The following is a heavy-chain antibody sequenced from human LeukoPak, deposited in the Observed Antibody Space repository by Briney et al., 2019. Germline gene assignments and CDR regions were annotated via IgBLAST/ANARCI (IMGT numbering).Heavy chain of an antibody. J-gene: IGHJ4*02. V-gene: IGHV3-48*02. CDR3: ARRGYSSSWSSFDY. CDR2: ISSSSSTI. D-gene: IGHD5-12*01. Sequence: GGSLRLSCAASGLTFSSYNMNWVRQTPGKGLEWVSYISSSSSTIYYADSVKGRFTISRDNARNSLYLQLNSLRDEDTAVYYCARRGYSSSWSSFDYWGQGSLVTVSS. CDR1: GLTFSSYN.